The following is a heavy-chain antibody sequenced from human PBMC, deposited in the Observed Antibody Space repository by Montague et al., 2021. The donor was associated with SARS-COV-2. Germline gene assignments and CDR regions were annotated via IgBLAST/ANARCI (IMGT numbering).Heavy chain of an antibody. V-gene: IGHV4-39*07. Sequence: SETLSLTCTVSGGSISSSSSYWGWIRQPPGMGLEWIGSIDYSGSTYYXXXLKSRITISVDTSKNQFSLRLTSVTAADTAVYYCARDIRIPMLIVIQGYGMDVWGQGTTVTVSS. D-gene: IGHD3-22*01. CDR2: IDYSGST. CDR3: ARDIRIPMLIVIQGYGMDV. J-gene: IGHJ6*02. CDR1: GGSISSSSSY.